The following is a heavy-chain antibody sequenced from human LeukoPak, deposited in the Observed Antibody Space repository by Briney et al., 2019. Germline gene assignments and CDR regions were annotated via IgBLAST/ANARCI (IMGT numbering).Heavy chain of an antibody. V-gene: IGHV4-39*07. CDR1: GGSISSSSYY. Sequence: SETLSLTCTVSGGSISSSSYYWGWIRQPPGKGLEWIGSIYYSGSTYYNPSLKSRVTISVDTSKNQFSLKLSSVTAADTAVYYCAREVSSSSGYDYWGQGTLVTVSS. CDR2: IYYSGST. CDR3: AREVSSSSGYDY. J-gene: IGHJ4*02. D-gene: IGHD6-6*01.